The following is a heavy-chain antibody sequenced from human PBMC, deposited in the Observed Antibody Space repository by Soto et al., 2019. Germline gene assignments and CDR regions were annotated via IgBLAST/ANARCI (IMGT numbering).Heavy chain of an antibody. CDR3: ARGVTVFGLVSRFWFDP. J-gene: IGHJ5*02. D-gene: IGHD3-3*01. CDR1: GGSFSSGDYP. V-gene: IGHV4-30-4*01. Sequence: TLSLTCTVSGGSFSSGDYPWSWLRQSPGKGLEWIGHIYNSGITYYNPSLKSRVVISIDTSRNQFSLRLNSLTAADRAVYFCARGVTVFGLVSRFWFDPWGQGTLVTVSS. CDR2: IYNSGIT.